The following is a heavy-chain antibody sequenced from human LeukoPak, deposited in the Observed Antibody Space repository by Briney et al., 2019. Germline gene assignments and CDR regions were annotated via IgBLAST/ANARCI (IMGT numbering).Heavy chain of an antibody. CDR2: INSRGDTV. CDR3: ARARVFVPTPPYGTPYFEY. D-gene: IGHD2-8*01. V-gene: IGHV3-48*01. Sequence: GGSLRLSCEASGFIFGSYSMNWVRQAPGKGLEWLSHINSRGDTVFYADSVQGRFTVSRDNAKNSLFLQMHSLRADDTAVYYCARARVFVPTPPYGTPYFEYWGQGTLVTVSS. J-gene: IGHJ4*02. CDR1: GFIFGSYS.